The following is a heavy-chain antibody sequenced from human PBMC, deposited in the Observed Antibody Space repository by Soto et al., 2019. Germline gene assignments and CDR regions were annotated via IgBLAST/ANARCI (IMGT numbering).Heavy chain of an antibody. CDR3: AKGAAVDYYYGMDV. J-gene: IGHJ6*02. CDR2: ISYDGSNK. CDR1: GGTFSSYG. V-gene: IGHV3-30*18. Sequence: GGSLRLSCAASGGTFSSYGMRWVRQATGKGLEWVAVISYDGSNKYYADSVKGRFTISRDNSKNTLYLQMNSLRAEDTAVYYCAKGAAVDYYYGMDVWGQGTTVTVSS.